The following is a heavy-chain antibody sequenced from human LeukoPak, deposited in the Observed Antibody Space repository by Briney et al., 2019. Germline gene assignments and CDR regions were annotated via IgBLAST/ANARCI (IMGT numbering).Heavy chain of an antibody. CDR3: ARSDHNSWNAFDI. J-gene: IGHJ3*02. V-gene: IGHV1-8*03. Sequence: ASVKVSFQASGYTFTSYDINWVRQATGQRLEWMGWMNPNSGNTGYAQKFQGRVTITRNTSISTAYMELSSLRSEDTAVYYCARSDHNSWNAFDIWGQGTMVTVSS. CDR1: GYTFTSYD. CDR2: MNPNSGNT. D-gene: IGHD1-26*01.